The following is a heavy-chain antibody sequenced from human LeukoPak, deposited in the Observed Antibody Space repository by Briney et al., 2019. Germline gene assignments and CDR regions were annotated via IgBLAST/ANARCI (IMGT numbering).Heavy chain of an antibody. D-gene: IGHD5-18*01. V-gene: IGHV1-69*04. J-gene: IGHJ4*02. CDR1: GGTFSSYA. CDR2: IIPILGIA. Sequence: ASVKVSCKASGGTFSSYAISWVRQAPGQGLEWMGRIIPILGIANYARKFQGRVTITADKSTSTAYMELSSLRSEDTAVYYCARDRWAGYSYGLFDYWGQGTLVTVSS. CDR3: ARDRWAGYSYGLFDY.